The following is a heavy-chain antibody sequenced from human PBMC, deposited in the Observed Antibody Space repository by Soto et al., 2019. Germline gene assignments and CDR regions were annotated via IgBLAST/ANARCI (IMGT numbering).Heavy chain of an antibody. V-gene: IGHV4-34*01. CDR2: INHSGST. CDR3: ARVWRGYSSGGSCYLYYFDY. D-gene: IGHD2-15*01. CDR1: GGSFSGYY. J-gene: IGHJ4*02. Sequence: ATMSRTSGVDGGSFSGYYWSWIRQPPGKGLEWIGEINHSGSTNYNPSLKSRVTISVDTSKNQFSLKLSYVTAADTAVYYCARVWRGYSSGGSCYLYYFDYWGQGTLVTVSA.